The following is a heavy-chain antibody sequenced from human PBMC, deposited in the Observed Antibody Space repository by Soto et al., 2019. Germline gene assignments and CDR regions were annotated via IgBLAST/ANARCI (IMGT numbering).Heavy chain of an antibody. CDR1: GGSISSGDYY. CDR3: ARGLVEFDHYYGMDV. V-gene: IGHV4-30-4*01. Sequence: QVQLQESGPGLVKPSQTLSLTCTVSGGSISSGDYYWSWIRQPPGKGLEWIGYIYYSGSTYYNPSLKSRVTISVDTSKNQFSLKLSSVTAADTAVYYCARGLVEFDHYYGMDVWGQGTTVTVSS. J-gene: IGHJ6*02. CDR2: IYYSGST.